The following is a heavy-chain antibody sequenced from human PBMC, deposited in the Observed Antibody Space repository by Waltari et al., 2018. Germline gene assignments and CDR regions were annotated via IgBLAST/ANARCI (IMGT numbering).Heavy chain of an antibody. CDR3: ARHASWFDP. CDR1: GDSISSDTYY. Sequence: QVRLQESGPGLVRPSETLSLTCTVSGDSISSDTYYWGWIRQAPGKGLEWIGSVYYSGNRYYNPSLKSRVTMSIDTSKNLFSLNLDSVTAADTAVYYCARHASWFDPWGQGTLVTVSS. J-gene: IGHJ5*02. CDR2: VYYSGNR. V-gene: IGHV4-39*01.